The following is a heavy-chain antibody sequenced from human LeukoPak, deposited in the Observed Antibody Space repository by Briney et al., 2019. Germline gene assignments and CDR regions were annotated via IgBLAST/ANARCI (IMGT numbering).Heavy chain of an antibody. D-gene: IGHD3-10*01. CDR1: GFTFSTYW. J-gene: IGHJ5*02. CDR2: ISYDGSNK. CDR3: ARLRDMVRAGYNWLDP. V-gene: IGHV3-30-3*01. Sequence: SGGSLRLSCAASGFTFSTYWMSWVRQAPGKGLEWVALISYDGSNKYYADSVKGRFTMSRDNSNNTLYLLMTSLRPDDTAVYHCARLRDMVRAGYNWLDPWGQGTLVTVSS.